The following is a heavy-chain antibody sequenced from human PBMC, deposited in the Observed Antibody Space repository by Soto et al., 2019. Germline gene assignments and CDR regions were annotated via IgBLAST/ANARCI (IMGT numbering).Heavy chain of an antibody. V-gene: IGHV1-18*04. Sequence: QVHLVQSGGEVKKPGTSVKVSCKASGYTFNSHGIIWVRQAPGQGLEWMGWINTYSGKTNYAQKFQGRVTMTTTTATNTTYLELRSLRSGDTAVYYCARGPGGATNPYYYYAMDVWGQGTPITVSS. J-gene: IGHJ6*01. CDR1: GYTFNSHG. CDR2: INTYSGKT. CDR3: ARGPGGATNPYYYYAMDV. D-gene: IGHD1-26*01.